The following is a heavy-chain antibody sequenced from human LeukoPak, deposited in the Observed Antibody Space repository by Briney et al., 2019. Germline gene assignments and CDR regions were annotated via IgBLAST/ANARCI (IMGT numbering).Heavy chain of an antibody. Sequence: ASVKVSCKASGYTFTGYYMHWVRQAPGQGLEWMGWINPNSGGTNYAQKFQGRVTMTRDTSISTAYMELSRLRSDDTAVYYCARDPPRIVVAPAALFDYWGQGTLVTVSS. J-gene: IGHJ4*02. CDR1: GYTFTGYY. V-gene: IGHV1-2*02. CDR3: ARDPPRIVVAPAALFDY. D-gene: IGHD2-2*01. CDR2: INPNSGGT.